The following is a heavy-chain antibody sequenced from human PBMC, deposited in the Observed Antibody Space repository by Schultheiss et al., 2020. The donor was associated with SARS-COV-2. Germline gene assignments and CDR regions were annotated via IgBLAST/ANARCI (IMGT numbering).Heavy chain of an antibody. CDR2: IYHSGST. D-gene: IGHD6-13*01. CDR3: ARGSYSSSWSTFDY. CDR1: GGSISSGGYS. V-gene: IGHV4-30-2*01. J-gene: IGHJ4*02. Sequence: SETLSLTCAVSGGSISSGGYSWSWIRQPPGKGLEWIGYIYHSGSTYYNPSLKSRVTISVDRSKNQFSLKLSSVTAADTAVYYCARGSYSSSWSTFDYWGQGTLVTVSS.